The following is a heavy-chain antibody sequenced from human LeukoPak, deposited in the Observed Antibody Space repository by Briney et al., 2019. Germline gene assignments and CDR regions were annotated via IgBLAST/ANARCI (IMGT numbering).Heavy chain of an antibody. J-gene: IGHJ4*02. CDR2: VTRGGGTT. CDR1: GFTFRSYA. Sequence: PGGSLRLSCAASGFTFRSYAMHWVRQAPGKGLEWVSTVTRGGGTTYYVDSVKGRFTISRDNAKNTLYLQLNSLRADDTAVYYCAKDTPLFDYTNGWWRNSFDHWGQGTLVTVSS. V-gene: IGHV3-23*01. CDR3: AKDTPLFDYTNGWWRNSFDH. D-gene: IGHD2-15*01.